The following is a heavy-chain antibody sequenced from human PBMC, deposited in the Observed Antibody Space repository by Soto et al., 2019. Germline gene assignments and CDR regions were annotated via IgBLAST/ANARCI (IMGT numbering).Heavy chain of an antibody. J-gene: IGHJ4*02. CDR1: AGSSSSYY. CDR3: ARGALTTYFDY. Sequence: PSVLLSLTCTVVAGSSSSYYCSWIRQHPGKGLEWIGYIYYSGSTNYNPSLKSRVTISVDTSKNQFSLKLSSVTAADTAVYYCARGALTTYFDYWGQGTLVTVSS. V-gene: IGHV4-59*01. CDR2: IYYSGST.